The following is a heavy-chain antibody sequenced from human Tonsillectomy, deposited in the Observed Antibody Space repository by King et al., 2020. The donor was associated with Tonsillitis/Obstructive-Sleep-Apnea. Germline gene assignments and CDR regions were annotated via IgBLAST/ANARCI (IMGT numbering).Heavy chain of an antibody. CDR2: IYSGGST. V-gene: IGHV3-53*01. D-gene: IGHD2-2*01. Sequence: VQLVESGGGLIQPGGSLRLSCAASGFTVSSNYMSWVRQAPGKGLEWVSVIYSGGSTYYADSVKGRFTISRDNSKNTLYLQMNSLRAEDTAVYYCARGGSNRRCSSTRCRPNWFGPWGQGTPVTVSS. J-gene: IGHJ5*01. CDR1: GFTVSSNY. CDR3: ARGGSNRRCSSTRCRPNWFGP.